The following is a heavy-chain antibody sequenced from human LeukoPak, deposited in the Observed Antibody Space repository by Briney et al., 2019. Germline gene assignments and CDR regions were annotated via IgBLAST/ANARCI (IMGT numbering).Heavy chain of an antibody. CDR2: ISWNSGSI. V-gene: IGHV3-9*01. CDR3: AKGHTYGLGESYLDF. CDR1: GYTFDDYA. D-gene: IGHD5-18*01. J-gene: IGHJ4*02. Sequence: GGSLRLSCEASGYTFDDYAMHWVRQAPGKGLEWVSAISWNSGSIGYADSVKGRFTIPRDNGKNSLYLQINSLRTEDTALYYCAKGHTYGLGESYLDFWGQGTLVSVSS.